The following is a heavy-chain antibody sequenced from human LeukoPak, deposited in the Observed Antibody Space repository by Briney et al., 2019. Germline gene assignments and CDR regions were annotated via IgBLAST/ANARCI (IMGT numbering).Heavy chain of an antibody. D-gene: IGHD2-21*02. V-gene: IGHV4-38-2*02. CDR3: ARGSGDWTYYFDY. CDR2: TYHGGTT. CDR1: GYSISSGYL. J-gene: IGHJ4*02. Sequence: SETLSLTCTVSGYSISSGYLWGWIRQPPGKGLEWIGSTYHGGTTYSNPSLKSRIIISEDTSKNQFSLKLSSVTAADTAVYYCARGSGDWTYYFDYWGQGTLVTVSS.